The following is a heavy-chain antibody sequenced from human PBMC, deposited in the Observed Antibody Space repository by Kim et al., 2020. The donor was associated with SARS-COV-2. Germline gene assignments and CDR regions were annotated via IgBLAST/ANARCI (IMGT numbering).Heavy chain of an antibody. CDR2: ISWNSGSI. J-gene: IGHJ4*02. Sequence: GGSLRLSCTASGFTFDDYAMHWVRQAPGKGLEWVSGISWNSGSIGYADSVKGRFTISRDNAKNSLYLQMNSLRAEDTALYYCAKGGNYGDYEQYWGQGT. CDR3: AKGGNYGDYEQY. CDR1: GFTFDDYA. D-gene: IGHD4-17*01. V-gene: IGHV3-9*01.